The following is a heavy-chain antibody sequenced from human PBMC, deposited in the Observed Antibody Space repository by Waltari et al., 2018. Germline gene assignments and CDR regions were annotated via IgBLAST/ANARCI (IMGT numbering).Heavy chain of an antibody. CDR3: ASEVWGHGDYAFFDD. D-gene: IGHD2-21*01. Sequence: QVRLVQSGAEMKKPGSSMKVSCKAPGDSFSRNAISWVRQAPGQGLVWIGRIGPSFATGRFAQGFQNRVTFTADDSTSTAYMELTSLRIEDTAVYYCASEVWGHGDYAFFDDWGQGTLVTVSS. J-gene: IGHJ4*02. CDR1: GDSFSRNA. CDR2: IGPSFATG. V-gene: IGHV1-69*15.